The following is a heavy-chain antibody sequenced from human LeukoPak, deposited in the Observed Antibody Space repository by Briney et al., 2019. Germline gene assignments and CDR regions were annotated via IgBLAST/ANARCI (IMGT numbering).Heavy chain of an antibody. J-gene: IGHJ4*02. CDR2: TFHSGNS. CDR1: SYSISSGSY. D-gene: IGHD4-17*01. V-gene: IGHV4-38-2*01. CDR3: ARVTYVDDMLYQYFDY. Sequence: SETLSLTCAVSSYSISSGSYWGWIRQSPGNGLEWVGSTFHSGNSYYNPSLKSRLTMSVDTSKNQFSLKLTSVTAADTALYYCARVTYVDDMLYQYFDYWGQGILVTVSS.